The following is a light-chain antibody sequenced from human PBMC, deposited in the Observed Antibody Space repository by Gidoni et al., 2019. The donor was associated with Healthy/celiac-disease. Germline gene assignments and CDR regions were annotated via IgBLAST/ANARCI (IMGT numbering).Light chain of an antibody. CDR2: GAS. J-gene: IGKJ1*01. CDR3: QQYNNWPPWT. CDR1: QSVSSN. V-gene: IGKV3-15*01. Sequence: IVMTQSPAPLSVSPGERATPPCRASQSVSSNLAWYQQKPGQAPRLLIYGASTRATGIPARFSGSGSGTEFTLTISSLRSEDFAVYYCQQYNNWPPWTFGQGTKVEIK.